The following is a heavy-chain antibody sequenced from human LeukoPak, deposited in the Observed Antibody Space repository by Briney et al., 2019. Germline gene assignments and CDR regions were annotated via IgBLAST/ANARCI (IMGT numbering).Heavy chain of an antibody. J-gene: IGHJ4*02. CDR1: GFTFSSYA. CDR3: ARGFSGSYRTPIGY. CDR2: IKGKTDGGTA. V-gene: IGHV3-15*01. Sequence: PGGSLRLSCAASGFTFSSYAMSWVRQAPGKGLEWVGHIKGKTDGGTADYAAPVKGRFFISRDDSKNTLYLQMNSLRAEDTALYYCARGFSGSYRTPIGYWGQGTLATVSS. D-gene: IGHD1-26*01.